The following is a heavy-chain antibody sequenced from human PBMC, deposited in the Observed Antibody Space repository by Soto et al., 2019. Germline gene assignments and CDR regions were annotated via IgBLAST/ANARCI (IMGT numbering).Heavy chain of an antibody. CDR2: LSWNSGSI. CDR1: GFTFDDYA. V-gene: IGHV3-9*01. Sequence: EVQLVESGGGLVQPGRSLRLSCAASGFTFDDYAMHWVRQAPGKGLEWVSGLSWNSGSIGYADSVKGRFTISRDNAKNSLYLQMNSLRAEDTALYYCAKEFRGSGGGPAVASPFDYWGQGTLVTVSS. D-gene: IGHD3-10*01. CDR3: AKEFRGSGGGPAVASPFDY. J-gene: IGHJ4*02.